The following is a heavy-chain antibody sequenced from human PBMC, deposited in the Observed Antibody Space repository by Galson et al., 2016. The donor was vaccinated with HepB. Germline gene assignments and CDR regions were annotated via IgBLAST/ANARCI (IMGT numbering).Heavy chain of an antibody. Sequence: SVKVSCKASGYSFITHGLNWVRLAPGQGLEWMGWIIPGNGDTKYSQTFQGRVTIARDTSANTAYLELGSLRSEDTAVYYCALEGNYYTLDYWGQGTLVTVSS. J-gene: IGHJ4*02. CDR1: GYSFITHG. V-gene: IGHV1-3*01. CDR2: IIPGNGDT. CDR3: ALEGNYYTLDY. D-gene: IGHD1-26*01.